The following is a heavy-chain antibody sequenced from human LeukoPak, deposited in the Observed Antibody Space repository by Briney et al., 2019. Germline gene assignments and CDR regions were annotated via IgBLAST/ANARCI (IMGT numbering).Heavy chain of an antibody. D-gene: IGHD6-19*01. J-gene: IGHJ4*02. CDR2: IKTKTDGGTT. CDR3: TSNKLNSGWFDY. CDR1: GFTFSNAW. Sequence: GGSLRLPCAASGFTFSNAWMSWVRQAPGKGLEWVGRIKTKTDGGTTDYAAPVRGRFTISRDDSKNTLYLQMNSLKTEDTAVYYCTSNKLNSGWFDYWGQGTLVTVSS. V-gene: IGHV3-15*01.